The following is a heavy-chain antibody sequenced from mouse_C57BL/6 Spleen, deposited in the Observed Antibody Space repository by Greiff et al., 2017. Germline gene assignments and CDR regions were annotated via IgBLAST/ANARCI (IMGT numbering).Heavy chain of an antibody. V-gene: IGHV1-26*01. CDR3: ANSNFAWFAY. D-gene: IGHD2-5*01. Sequence: VQLQQSGPELVKPGASVKISCKASGYTFTDYYMNWVKQSHGKSLEWIGDINPNNGGTSYNQKFKGKATLTVDKSSSTAYMELRSLTSEVSAVYYCANSNFAWFAYWGQGTLVTVSA. CDR2: INPNNGGT. CDR1: GYTFTDYY. J-gene: IGHJ3*01.